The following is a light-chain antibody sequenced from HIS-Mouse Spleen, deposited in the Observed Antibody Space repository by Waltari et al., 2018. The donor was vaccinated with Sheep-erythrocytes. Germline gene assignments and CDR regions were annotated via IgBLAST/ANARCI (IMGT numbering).Light chain of an antibody. CDR2: AAS. CDR1: QGISSA. J-gene: IGKJ4*01. Sequence: DIQMTQSPSSLSASVGDRVTITCRASQGISSALAWYQQKPGKAPKLLLYAASSLKSGVPSRFSGSGSGTDFTLTISSLQPEDFATYYCRQSYSTPPLTFGGGTKVEIK. CDR3: RQSYSTPPLT. V-gene: IGKV1-39*01.